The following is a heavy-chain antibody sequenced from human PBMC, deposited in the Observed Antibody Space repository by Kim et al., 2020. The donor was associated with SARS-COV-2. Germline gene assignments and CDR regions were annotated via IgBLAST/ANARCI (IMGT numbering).Heavy chain of an antibody. J-gene: IGHJ3*02. CDR1: GGSISSSSYY. D-gene: IGHD3-10*01. CDR3: ARGITMVRGVPGFAFD. Sequence: SETLSLTCTVSGGSISSSSYYWGWIRQPPGKGLEWIGSIYYSGSTYYNPSLKSRVTISVDTSKNQFSLKLSSVTAADTAVYYCARGITMVRGVPGFAFD. V-gene: IGHV4-39*01. CDR2: IYYSGST.